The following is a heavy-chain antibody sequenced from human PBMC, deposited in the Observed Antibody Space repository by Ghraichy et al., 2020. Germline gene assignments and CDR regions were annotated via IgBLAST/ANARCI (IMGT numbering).Heavy chain of an antibody. CDR2: ISGDGGST. CDR3: TKARGYNWNYDPTFDY. CDR1: GFTFDDYG. V-gene: IGHV3-43*02. D-gene: IGHD1-7*01. Sequence: GGSLRLSCAASGFTFDDYGMHWVRQPPGKGLEWVSFISGDGGSTHYADSVKGRFTISRDNSKNSLYLQMNSLRTEDTALYYCTKARGYNWNYDPTFDYWGQGTLVTVSS. J-gene: IGHJ4*02.